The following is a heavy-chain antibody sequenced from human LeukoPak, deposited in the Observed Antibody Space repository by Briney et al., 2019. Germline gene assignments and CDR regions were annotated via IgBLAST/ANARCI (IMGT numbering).Heavy chain of an antibody. CDR3: VRVSTGWYVDY. J-gene: IGHJ4*02. V-gene: IGHV1-2*02. CDR2: INPNSGAT. Sequence: ASVKVSCRASGYTFTDFSDYYIHWVRQAPGQGLEWMGWINPNSGATYYAHKFQGRVTMTRDTSINTAYMELSRLTSDDTVVYFCVRVSTGWYVDYWGQGTLVSVSS. D-gene: IGHD6-19*01. CDR1: GYTFTDFSDYY.